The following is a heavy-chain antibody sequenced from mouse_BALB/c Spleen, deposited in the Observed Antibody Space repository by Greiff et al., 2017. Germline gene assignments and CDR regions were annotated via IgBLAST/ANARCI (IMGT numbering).Heavy chain of an antibody. CDR3: ARRGAMITTKDWYFDV. Sequence: EVKLMESGGGLVKPGGSLKLSCAASGFTFSSYAMSWVRQTPEKRLEWVASISSGGSTYYPDSVKGRFTISRDNARNILYLQMSSLRSEDTAMYYCARRGAMITTKDWYFDVWGAGTTVTVSS. J-gene: IGHJ1*01. CDR2: ISSGGST. D-gene: IGHD2-4*01. CDR1: GFTFSSYA. V-gene: IGHV5-6-5*01.